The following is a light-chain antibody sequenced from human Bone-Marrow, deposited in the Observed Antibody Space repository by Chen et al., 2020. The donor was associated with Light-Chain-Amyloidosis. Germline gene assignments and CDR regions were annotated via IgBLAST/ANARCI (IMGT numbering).Light chain of an antibody. CDR3: QQTFITPWT. CDR1: QSIGSY. V-gene: IGKV1-39*01. Sequence: IQMTQSPSSLSASVGDRVTITCRASQSIGSYLNWYRQEPGKAPKLLIWAASSLHSGVPSRFRGSGSGTDFALSITSLQPEDFATYYCQQTFITPWTFGQGTRVEI. CDR2: AAS. J-gene: IGKJ1*01.